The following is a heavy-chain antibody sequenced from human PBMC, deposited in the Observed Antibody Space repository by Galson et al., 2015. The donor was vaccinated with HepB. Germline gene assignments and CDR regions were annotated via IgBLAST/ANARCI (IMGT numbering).Heavy chain of an antibody. CDR2: MNPNSGNT. CDR3: AREVPAAVYHYYYGMDV. CDR1: GYTFTSYD. Sequence: SVKVSCKASGYTFTSYDINRVRQATGQGLEWMGWMNPNSGNTGYAQKFQGRVTMTRNTSISTAYMELSSLRSEDTAVYYCAREVPAAVYHYYYGMDVWGQGTTVTVSS. J-gene: IGHJ6*02. D-gene: IGHD2-2*01. V-gene: IGHV1-8*01.